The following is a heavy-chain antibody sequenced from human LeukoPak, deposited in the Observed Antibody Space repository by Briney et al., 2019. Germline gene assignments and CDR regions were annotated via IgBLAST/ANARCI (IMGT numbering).Heavy chain of an antibody. CDR3: ARDLWGSSNSRYLDS. J-gene: IGHJ4*02. CDR2: ISYDGSNE. D-gene: IGHD3-16*01. V-gene: IGHV3-33*01. Sequence: GGSLRLSCAASGFTFSRYGMHWVRQAPGKGLEWASLISYDGSNEYYADSVKGRFTISRDNSKNTHYLQMNSLRAEDTAVYYCARDLWGSSNSRYLDSWGQGTLVTVSS. CDR1: GFTFSRYG.